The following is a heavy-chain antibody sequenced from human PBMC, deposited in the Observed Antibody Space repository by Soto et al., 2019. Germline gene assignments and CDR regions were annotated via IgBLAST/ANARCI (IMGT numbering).Heavy chain of an antibody. V-gene: IGHV4-31*03. J-gene: IGHJ4*02. CDR2: IYYSGST. D-gene: IGHD3-10*01. CDR1: GGSISSGGYY. CDR3: ARVETGSYGPQRCFDY. Sequence: SETLSLTCTVSGGSISSGGYYWSWIRQHPGKGLEWIGYIYYSGSTYYNPSLKSRVTISVDTSKNQFSLKLSSVTAADTAVYYCARVETGSYGPQRCFDYWGQGTRVIVSS.